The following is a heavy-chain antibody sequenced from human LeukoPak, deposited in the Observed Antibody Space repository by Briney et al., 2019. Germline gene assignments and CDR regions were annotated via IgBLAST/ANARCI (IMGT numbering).Heavy chain of an antibody. V-gene: IGHV3-23*01. CDR3: AKWGDYDVLTGYYVPDY. J-gene: IGHJ4*02. D-gene: IGHD3-9*01. CDR2: IFGRGGST. CDR1: GFTFSNYA. Sequence: PGASLRLSCAASGFTFSNYAMSWVRQAPGKGLEWVSAIFGRGGSTYYADSVKGRFTVSRDNSKSTLYLQMNSLRAEDTALYYCAKWGDYDVLTGYYVPDYWGQGTLVTVSS.